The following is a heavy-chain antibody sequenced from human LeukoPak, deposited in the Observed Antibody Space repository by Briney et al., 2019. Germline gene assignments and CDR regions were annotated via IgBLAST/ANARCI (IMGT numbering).Heavy chain of an antibody. D-gene: IGHD2-15*01. CDR1: GYTFTSNY. J-gene: IGHJ4*02. Sequence: ASVKVSCKAFGYTFTSNYMHWVRQAPGQGPEWMGVISPSGGSTTYAQKFQGRVTMTEDTSTDTAYMELSSLRSEDTAVYYCATAPVVAATFPDYWGQGTLVTVSS. CDR2: ISPSGGST. V-gene: IGHV1-46*01. CDR3: ATAPVVAATFPDY.